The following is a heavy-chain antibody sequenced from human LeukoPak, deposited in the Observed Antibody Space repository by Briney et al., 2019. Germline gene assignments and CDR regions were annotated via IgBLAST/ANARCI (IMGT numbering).Heavy chain of an antibody. D-gene: IGHD2-15*01. V-gene: IGHV3-72*01. CDR3: ARGYCSGGSCYSGDY. Sequence: VGSLRLSCAASGFTLSDHYMDWVRQAPGKGLEWVGRTRNKANSYTTEYAASVKGRFTISRDDSKNSLYPQMNSLNTDDTAVYYCARGYCSGGSCYSGDYWGQGTLVTVSS. CDR1: GFTLSDHY. CDR2: TRNKANSYTT. J-gene: IGHJ4*02.